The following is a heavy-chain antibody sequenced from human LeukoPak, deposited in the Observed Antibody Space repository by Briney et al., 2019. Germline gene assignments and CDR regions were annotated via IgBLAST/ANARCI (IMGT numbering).Heavy chain of an antibody. CDR1: GGSITNYY. Sequence: SETLSLTCTVSGGSITNYYWTWIRQSPGKGLEWIGYIYHTGDTLSNPSLKSRVALSVDTSRNQLSLELTSVTAADTAVYYCARDRGDPEGYFDYWGQGTLVTVSS. CDR3: ARDRGDPEGYFDY. CDR2: IYHTGDT. V-gene: IGHV4-59*12. J-gene: IGHJ4*02. D-gene: IGHD7-27*01.